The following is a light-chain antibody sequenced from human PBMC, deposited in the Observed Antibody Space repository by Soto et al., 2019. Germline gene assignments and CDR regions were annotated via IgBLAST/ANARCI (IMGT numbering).Light chain of an antibody. CDR1: SSDVGSYDL. V-gene: IGLV2-23*01. CDR3: CSYAGSSTLV. J-gene: IGLJ2*01. CDR2: EGS. Sequence: QSVLTQPASVSGSPRQSITISCTGTSSDVGSYDLVSWYQQHPGKAPKLMIYEGSKRPSGVSNRFSGSKSGNTASLTISGLQAEDEADYYCCSYAGSSTLVFGGGTK.